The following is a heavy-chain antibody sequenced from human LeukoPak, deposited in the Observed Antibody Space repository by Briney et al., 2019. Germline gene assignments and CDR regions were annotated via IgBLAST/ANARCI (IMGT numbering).Heavy chain of an antibody. D-gene: IGHD3-3*01. CDR1: GGSISAYY. V-gene: IGHV4-4*07. CDR2: IYTIGSA. Sequence: SETLSLTCTVSGGSISAYYWNWIRQPAGKGLEWIGRIYTIGSANYNPPLKSRVTMSVDTSKNQFSLRLSSVTAADTAVYYCARGHYYDFWSGYYQGWFAPWGQGTMVTVSS. CDR3: ARGHYYDFWSGYYQGWFAP. J-gene: IGHJ5*02.